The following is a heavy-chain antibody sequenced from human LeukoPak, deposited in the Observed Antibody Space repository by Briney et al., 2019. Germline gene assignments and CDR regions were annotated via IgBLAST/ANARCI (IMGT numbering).Heavy chain of an antibody. Sequence: SVKVSCKASGGTFSSYAISWVRQAPGQGLEWMGGIIPIFGTANYVQKFQGRVTITADESTSTAYMELSSLRSEDTAVYYCARDPKYCSSTSCPFDPWGQGTLVTVSS. CDR2: IIPIFGTA. V-gene: IGHV1-69*13. CDR1: GGTFSSYA. CDR3: ARDPKYCSSTSCPFDP. D-gene: IGHD2-2*01. J-gene: IGHJ5*02.